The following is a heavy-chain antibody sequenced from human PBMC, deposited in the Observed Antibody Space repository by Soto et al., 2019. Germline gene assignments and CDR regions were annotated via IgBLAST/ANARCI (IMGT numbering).Heavy chain of an antibody. CDR3: ARGTHGRPLDF. Sequence: GGSLRLSCVASGFTFSSFDMHWVRQPSGEGLEWVSTIGTTGDTYSPVSLQGRFTVSRDSAKNSFYLQMNSLRAGDTAVYYCARGTHGRPLDFWGQGTMVTVYS. D-gene: IGHD1-1*01. CDR2: IGTTGDT. J-gene: IGHJ4*02. CDR1: GFTFSSFD. V-gene: IGHV3-13*01.